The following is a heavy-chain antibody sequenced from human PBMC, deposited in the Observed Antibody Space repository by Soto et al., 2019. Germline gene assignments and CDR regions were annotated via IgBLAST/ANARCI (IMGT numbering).Heavy chain of an antibody. D-gene: IGHD6-19*01. CDR3: AREYVAVAGTPLDY. CDR2: IWYDGSNK. CDR1: GFTFSSYG. Sequence: QVQLVESGGGVVQPGRSLRLSCAASGFTFSSYGMHWVRQAPGKGLEWVAVIWYDGSNKYYADSVKGRFTISRDNSKNTLYLQVNSLRAEDTAVYYCAREYVAVAGTPLDYWGQGTLVTVSS. J-gene: IGHJ4*02. V-gene: IGHV3-33*01.